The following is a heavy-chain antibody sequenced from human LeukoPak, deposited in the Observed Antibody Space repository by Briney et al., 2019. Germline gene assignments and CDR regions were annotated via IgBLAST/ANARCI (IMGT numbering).Heavy chain of an antibody. CDR2: ISAYNGNT. D-gene: IGHD6-19*01. V-gene: IGHV1-18*01. CDR1: GYTSTSYG. Sequence: GASVKVSCKASGYTSTSYGISWVRPAPGQGLEWMGWISAYNGNTNYAQKLQGRVTMTTDTSTSTAYMELRSLRSDDTAVYYCARAHGAVAGTGAFDIWGQGTMVTVSS. J-gene: IGHJ3*02. CDR3: ARAHGAVAGTGAFDI.